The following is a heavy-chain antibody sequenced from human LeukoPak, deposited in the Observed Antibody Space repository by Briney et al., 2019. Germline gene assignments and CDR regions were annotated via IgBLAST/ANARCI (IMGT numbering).Heavy chain of an antibody. J-gene: IGHJ3*02. Sequence: SETLSLTCTVSGDSISSGDYYWSWIRQPAGKGLEWIGRISGSGSTDYNASLKSRVTMSVDTSKNQLSLKLSSVTAADTAVYYCASGESAPIVATGAFDIWGQGTMVTVSS. CDR3: ASGESAPIVATGAFDI. D-gene: IGHD5-12*01. CDR1: GDSISSGDYY. V-gene: IGHV4-61*02. CDR2: ISGSGST.